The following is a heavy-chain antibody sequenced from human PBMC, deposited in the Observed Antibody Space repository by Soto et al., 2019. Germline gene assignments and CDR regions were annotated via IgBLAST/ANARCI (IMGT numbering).Heavy chain of an antibody. Sequence: PGGSLRLSCAASGFTFSSYSMNWVRQAPGKGLEWVSVIYSGGSTYYADSVKGRFTISRHNSKNTLYLQMNSLRAEDTAVYYCARDLFYYDGSGYPLWGQGTLVTVSS. V-gene: IGHV3-53*04. CDR1: GFTFSSYS. D-gene: IGHD3-22*01. J-gene: IGHJ4*02. CDR3: ARDLFYYDGSGYPL. CDR2: IYSGGST.